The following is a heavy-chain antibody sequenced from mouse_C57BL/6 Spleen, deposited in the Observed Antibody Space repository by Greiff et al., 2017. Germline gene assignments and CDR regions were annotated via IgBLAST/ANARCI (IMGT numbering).Heavy chain of an antibody. CDR3: ARGDYGNPYAMDY. J-gene: IGHJ4*01. CDR2: IDPSDSYT. D-gene: IGHD2-1*01. Sequence: VQGVESGAELVMPGASVKLSCKASGYTFTSYWMHWVKQRPGQGLEWIGEIDPSDSYTNYNQKFKGKSTLTVDKSSSTAYMQLSSLTSEDSAVYYCARGDYGNPYAMDYWGQGTSVTVSS. V-gene: IGHV1-69*01. CDR1: GYTFTSYW.